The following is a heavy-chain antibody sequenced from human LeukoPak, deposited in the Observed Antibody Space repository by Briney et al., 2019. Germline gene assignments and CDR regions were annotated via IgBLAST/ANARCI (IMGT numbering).Heavy chain of an antibody. CDR2: MNPNSGNT. Sequence: GASVKVSCKASGYTFTSYDINWVRQATGQGLEWMGWMNPNSGNTGYAQKFQGRVTMTRNTSISTAYMELSSLRSEDTAVYYCARSPPGAIFGELFNNWFDPWGQGTLVTVSS. J-gene: IGHJ5*02. CDR1: GYTFTSYD. D-gene: IGHD3-10*01. CDR3: ARSPPGAIFGELFNNWFDP. V-gene: IGHV1-8*01.